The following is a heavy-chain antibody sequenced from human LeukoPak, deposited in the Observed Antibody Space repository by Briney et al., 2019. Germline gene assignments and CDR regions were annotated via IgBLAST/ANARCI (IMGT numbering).Heavy chain of an antibody. J-gene: IGHJ4*02. Sequence: PGGSLRLSCAASGFTFSSYAMHWVRQAPGKGLEWVAVISYDGSNKYYADSVKGRFTISRDNSKNTLYLQMNSLRAEDTAVYYCAREADIPTLFDCWGQGTLVTVSS. CDR3: AREADIPTLFDC. V-gene: IGHV3-30*04. D-gene: IGHD2-15*01. CDR2: ISYDGSNK. CDR1: GFTFSSYA.